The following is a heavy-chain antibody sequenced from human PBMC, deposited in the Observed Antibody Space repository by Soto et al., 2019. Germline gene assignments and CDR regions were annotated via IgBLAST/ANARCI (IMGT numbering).Heavy chain of an antibody. CDR1: GFTVSTNN. D-gene: IGHD3-22*01. CDR3: AGESPGFYGMSFDI. CDR2: IFARGKT. J-gene: IGHJ3*02. V-gene: IGHV3-53*01. Sequence: EAQLVESGGGLIQPGGSLRPSFAASGFTVSTNNMVWFGRPPGKGLEWVSVIFARGKTYYAEAGKGRFTVSRDNSQNTLFLQTSSLRVEDTAVYYCAGESPGFYGMSFDIWGQGTVVTVSS.